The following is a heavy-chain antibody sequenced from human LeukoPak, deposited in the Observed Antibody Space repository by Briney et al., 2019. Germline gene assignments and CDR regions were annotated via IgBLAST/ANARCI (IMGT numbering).Heavy chain of an antibody. CDR2: IKVDGSEK. D-gene: IGHD3/OR15-3a*01. V-gene: IGHV3-7*01. CDR1: GFTFSRYW. CDR3: ARAQWTAFDYYYYMDV. J-gene: IGHJ6*03. Sequence: GGSLRLSCAVSGFTFSRYWMTWVRQAQGKGLEWVANIKVDGSEKYYVDAVKGRFTISRDNAKDSLYLQMNGLRAEDTAIYYCARAQWTAFDYYYYMDVWGKGTTVTVSS.